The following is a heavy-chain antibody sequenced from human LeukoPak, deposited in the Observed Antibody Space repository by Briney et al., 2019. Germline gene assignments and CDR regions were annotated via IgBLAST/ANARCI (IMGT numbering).Heavy chain of an antibody. J-gene: IGHJ1*01. CDR1: GGSISSYY. V-gene: IGHV4-59*01. D-gene: IGHD3-22*01. CDR2: IFYSGST. CDR3: ARGNSYYDSSGYFPWESFQH. Sequence: SETLSLTCTVSGGSISSYYWSWIRQPPGKGLEWIGYIFYSGSTNYNPSLKSRVTISVDTSKNQFSLKLSSVTAADTALYYCARGNSYYDSSGYFPWESFQHWGQGTLVTVSS.